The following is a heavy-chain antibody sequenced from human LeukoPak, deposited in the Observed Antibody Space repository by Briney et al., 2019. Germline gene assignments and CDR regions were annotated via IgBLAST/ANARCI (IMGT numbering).Heavy chain of an antibody. CDR1: GYTFTSYD. CDR3: ALGSSGWYSFDY. CDR2: MNPNSGNT. Sequence: ASVKVSCKASGYTFTSYDINWVRQATGQGLEWMGWMNPNSGNTGYAQKFQGRVTITRNTSISTAYMELSSLRSEDTAVYYCALGSSGWYSFDYWGQGTLVTVSS. D-gene: IGHD6-19*01. J-gene: IGHJ4*02. V-gene: IGHV1-8*03.